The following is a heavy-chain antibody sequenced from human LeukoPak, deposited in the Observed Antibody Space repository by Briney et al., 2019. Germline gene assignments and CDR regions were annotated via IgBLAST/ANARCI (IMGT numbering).Heavy chain of an antibody. V-gene: IGHV3-30*18. CDR1: GLTFSSYN. J-gene: IGHJ4*02. D-gene: IGHD3-10*01. CDR2: ISYDGNNK. Sequence: GRSLRLSCAASGLTFSSYNMHWVRQAPGKGLEWVAVISYDGNNKCYADSVKGRFTISRDNSKNTLYLQMNGLRAEDTAVYYCAKGYDYRSGAGSFDYWGQGTLVTVSS. CDR3: AKGYDYRSGAGSFDY.